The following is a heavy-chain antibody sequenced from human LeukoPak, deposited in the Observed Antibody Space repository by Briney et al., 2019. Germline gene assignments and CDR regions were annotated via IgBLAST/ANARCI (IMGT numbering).Heavy chain of an antibody. D-gene: IGHD2/OR15-2a*01. J-gene: IGHJ6*03. CDR1: GFSISGYS. CDR2: IHYSGNT. CDR3: ARCGRNNRGYYYMED. Sequence: PSETLSLTCAASGFSISGYSRSWIRQPPGKGLEWIGYIHYSGNTNYNPSLKGRVTISVDTSKNQFSLQVNTLTAADTAVYYCARCGRNNRGYYYMEDGGKGTTVIVSS. V-gene: IGHV4-59*01.